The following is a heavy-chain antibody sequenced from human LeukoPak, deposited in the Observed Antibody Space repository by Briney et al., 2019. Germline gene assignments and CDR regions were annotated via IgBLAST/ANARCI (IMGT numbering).Heavy chain of an antibody. CDR2: IYSGGST. J-gene: IGHJ5*02. D-gene: IGHD3-3*01. CDR3: AREWGTSGYYTAGWFDP. V-gene: IGHV3-53*01. CDR1: GFNVSSNY. Sequence: GGSLRLSCAASGFNVSSNYMSWVRQTPGKGLEWVSVIYSGGSTYYADSVKGRFTISRDNSKNTLYLQMNGPKAEDTAVYYCAREWGTSGYYTAGWFDPWGQGTLVTVSS.